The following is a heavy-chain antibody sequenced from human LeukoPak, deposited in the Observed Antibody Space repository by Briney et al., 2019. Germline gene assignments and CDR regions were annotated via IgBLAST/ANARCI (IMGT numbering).Heavy chain of an antibody. Sequence: SEALSLTSTVSGGSISSYYWSWIRQPPGKGLEWIGYIYYSGSTNYNPSLKSRVTISVDTSKNQFSLKLSSVTAADTAVYYCAGVVIMGDFYYYYMDVWGKGTTVTVSS. D-gene: IGHD3-3*01. J-gene: IGHJ6*03. V-gene: IGHV4-59*01. CDR2: IYYSGST. CDR1: GGSISSYY. CDR3: AGVVIMGDFYYYYMDV.